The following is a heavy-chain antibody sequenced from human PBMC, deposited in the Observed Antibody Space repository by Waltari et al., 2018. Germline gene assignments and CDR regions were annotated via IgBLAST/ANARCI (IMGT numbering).Heavy chain of an antibody. V-gene: IGHV3-21*01. D-gene: IGHD4-17*01. Sequence: DVQLVESGGGLVKPGGSLRLSCAVSGFAFSRYYMSWVRRAPGKGLEGLASITTSSSYRYYADSVKGRFTISRDNARSSLFLQMNTLRGEDTAVYYCARGDYSDSYDANYYFDFWGQGTLVTVSS. CDR3: ARGDYSDSYDANYYFDF. J-gene: IGHJ4*02. CDR1: GFAFSRYY. CDR2: ITTSSSYR.